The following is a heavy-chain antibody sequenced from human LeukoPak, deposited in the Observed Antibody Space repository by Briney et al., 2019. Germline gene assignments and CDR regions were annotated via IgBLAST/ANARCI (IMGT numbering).Heavy chain of an antibody. V-gene: IGHV4-39*02. Sequence: SETLSLTCIVSGDSISSSSYYWAWIRQPPGKGLECIGNIYYSGSTHYIPSLKSQVTISVDTSKNHFSLKLSSVTAADTAVYYCALRRLTSAQIIEDNWFDPWGQGTLVTVSS. J-gene: IGHJ5*02. CDR1: GDSISSSSYY. D-gene: IGHD2/OR15-2a*01. CDR2: IYYSGST. CDR3: ALRRLTSAQIIEDNWFDP.